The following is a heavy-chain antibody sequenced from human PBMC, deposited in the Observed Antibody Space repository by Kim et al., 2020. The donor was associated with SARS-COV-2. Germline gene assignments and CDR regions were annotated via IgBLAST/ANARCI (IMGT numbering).Heavy chain of an antibody. CDR2: INHSGST. V-gene: IGHV4-34*01. J-gene: IGHJ4*02. Sequence: LSLTCAVYGGSFSVYYCILFLLFLFFLLEWIGEINHSGSTNYNPSLKSRVTMSVDTSMHQFSLKLSSVTAADTAVYYCARADYDILTGYCFDYWGQGTLVTVSS. CDR3: ARADYDILTGYCFDY. CDR1: GGSFSVYY. D-gene: IGHD3-9*01.